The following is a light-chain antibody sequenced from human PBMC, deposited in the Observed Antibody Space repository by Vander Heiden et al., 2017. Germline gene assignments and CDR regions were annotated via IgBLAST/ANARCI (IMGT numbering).Light chain of an antibody. J-gene: IGLJ2*01. CDR1: ISNIGNNY. Sequence: QSVLTQPPPVSAAPGQQVTMSCSGSISNIGNNYVSWYQQLPGTAPKLLIYDINKRPSGIPDPFSGSKSGTSATLTTTGLQTGVEADYYCGTWDTSQSALVFGGGTKLKVL. V-gene: IGLV1-51*01. CDR3: GTWDTSQSALV. CDR2: DIN.